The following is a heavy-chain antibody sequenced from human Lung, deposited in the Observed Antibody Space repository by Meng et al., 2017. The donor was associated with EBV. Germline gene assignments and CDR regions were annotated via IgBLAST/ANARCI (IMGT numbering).Heavy chain of an antibody. CDR3: ARDPVNIVATTTFDY. V-gene: IGHV3-21*01. CDR1: GFTFRTYS. Sequence: EVQLVESGGXLVKPGGALGLSWAASGFTFRTYSMNWVRQAPGKGLEWVSSISTSSSNIYYADSVKGRFTISRDNAKNSLYLQMNRLRAEDTAVYYCARDPVNIVATTTFDYWGQGTLVTVSS. D-gene: IGHD5-12*01. CDR2: ISTSSSNI. J-gene: IGHJ4*02.